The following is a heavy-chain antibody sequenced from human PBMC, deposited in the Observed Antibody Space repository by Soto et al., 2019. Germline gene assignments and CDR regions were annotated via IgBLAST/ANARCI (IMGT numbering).Heavy chain of an antibody. CDR1: GFTFSSYA. V-gene: IGHV3-23*01. Sequence: GGFLRLSCAASGFTFSSYAMTWVRKAPGKGLEWVSAISGNGRNTYYADSVKGRFTISRDNSKNTLYLQMNSLRAEDTAIYFCAKDSHDDFWSGYYDYFDYWGHGTLVTVSS. D-gene: IGHD3-3*01. CDR2: ISGNGRNT. J-gene: IGHJ4*01. CDR3: AKDSHDDFWSGYYDYFDY.